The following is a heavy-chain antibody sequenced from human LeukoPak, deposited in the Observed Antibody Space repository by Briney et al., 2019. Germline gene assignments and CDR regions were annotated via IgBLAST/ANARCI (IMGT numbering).Heavy chain of an antibody. CDR2: ISYDGSNK. V-gene: IGHV3-30*18. D-gene: IGHD3-10*01. CDR3: AKMSRAFYGSGSYIGDY. CDR1: GFTFSSYG. J-gene: IGHJ4*02. Sequence: GGSLRLSCAASGFTFSSYGMHWVRQAPGKGLEWVAVISYDGSNKYYADSVKGRFTISRDNSKNTLYLQMNSLRAEDTAVYYCAKMSRAFYGSGSYIGDYWGQGTLVTVSS.